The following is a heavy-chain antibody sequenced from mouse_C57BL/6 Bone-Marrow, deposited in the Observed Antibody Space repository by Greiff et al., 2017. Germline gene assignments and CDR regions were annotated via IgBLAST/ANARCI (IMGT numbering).Heavy chain of an antibody. D-gene: IGHD2-14*01. Sequence: KLVESGGDLLKPGGSLKLSCAASGFPFSSYGMSWVRQTPDKRLGWVATISSGGSYTYYPDSVKGRFTSSRDNATNTLYLPMSRLKSEDTAMYYCARRVGWFAYWGQGTLVTVSA. CDR1: GFPFSSYG. CDR2: ISSGGSYT. V-gene: IGHV5-6*02. CDR3: ARRVGWFAY. J-gene: IGHJ3*01.